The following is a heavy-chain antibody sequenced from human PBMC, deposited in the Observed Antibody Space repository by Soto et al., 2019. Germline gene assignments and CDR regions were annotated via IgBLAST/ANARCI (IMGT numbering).Heavy chain of an antibody. CDR2: IYYSGST. Sequence: SETLSLTCTVSGCSISSYYWSWIRQPPGKGLEWIGYIYYSGSTNYNPSLKSRVTISVDTSKNQFSLKLSSVTAADTAVYYCARGDRFLEWLSGPNTKYSYYGIDVWGQATTVTV. J-gene: IGHJ6*02. V-gene: IGHV4-59*01. CDR3: ARGDRFLEWLSGPNTKYSYYGIDV. D-gene: IGHD3-3*01. CDR1: GCSISSYY.